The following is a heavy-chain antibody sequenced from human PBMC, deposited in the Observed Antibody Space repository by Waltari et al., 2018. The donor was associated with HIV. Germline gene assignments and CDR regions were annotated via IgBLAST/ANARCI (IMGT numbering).Heavy chain of an antibody. CDR3: AKLRLYDRSNLHDRAFDV. Sequence: EVQLLDSGGGLVQPGGSRRLSCAAAGFTFSYYAMTVVRQAPGEGLEWVSVNGGTGATIFYADSVKGRFTSSRDQSRKTVYLEMNSLRAEDTAVYYCAKLRLYDRSNLHDRAFDVWGQGTMVIVSS. CDR1: GFTFSYYA. J-gene: IGHJ3*01. CDR2: NGGTGATI. D-gene: IGHD3-22*01. V-gene: IGHV3-23*01.